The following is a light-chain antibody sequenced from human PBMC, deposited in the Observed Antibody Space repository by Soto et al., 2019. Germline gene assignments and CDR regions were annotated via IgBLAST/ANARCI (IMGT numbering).Light chain of an antibody. V-gene: IGKV1-39*01. Sequence: IHLTQSPSSLSASVGDRVTITSLTSKNVNRYLNWYQEQPGKAPKLLIYAASILQSGVPSRFSGSGSGTDFTLAISSLQPEDFTTYYCQQSYGIPQTFGPGTKVDIK. CDR2: AAS. CDR1: KNVNRY. J-gene: IGKJ1*01. CDR3: QQSYGIPQT.